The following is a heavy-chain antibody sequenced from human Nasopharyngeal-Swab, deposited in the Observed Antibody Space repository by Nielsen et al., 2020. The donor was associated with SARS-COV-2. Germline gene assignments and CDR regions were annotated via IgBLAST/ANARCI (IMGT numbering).Heavy chain of an antibody. V-gene: IGHV1-3*01. CDR1: GYTFTSYG. CDR2: INSAKGNI. D-gene: IGHD3-10*01. Sequence: ASVKVSCKASGYTFTSYGMHWVRQAPGQRLEWMGWINSAKGNIRYSQKFQGRVTMTEDTSTDTAYMELSSLRSEDTAVYYCATQKLWSSGFDIWGQGTMVTVSS. J-gene: IGHJ3*02. CDR3: ATQKLWSSGFDI.